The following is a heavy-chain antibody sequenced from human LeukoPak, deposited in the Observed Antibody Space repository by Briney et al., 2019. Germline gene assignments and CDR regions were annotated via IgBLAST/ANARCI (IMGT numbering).Heavy chain of an antibody. D-gene: IGHD1-26*01. J-gene: IGHJ4*02. CDR2: IIPILGIA. CDR1: GGPFSSYT. V-gene: IGHV1-69*04. CDR3: AREIVGAKKANLDY. Sequence: GSSVKVSCKASGGPFSSYTISWVRQAPGQGLEWMGRIIPILGIANYAQKFQGRVTITADKSTSTAYMELSSLRSEDTAVYYCAREIVGAKKANLDYWGQGTLVTVSS.